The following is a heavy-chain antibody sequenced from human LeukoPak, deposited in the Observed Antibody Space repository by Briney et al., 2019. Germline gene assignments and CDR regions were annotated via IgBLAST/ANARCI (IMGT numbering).Heavy chain of an antibody. CDR2: IRSKTYSGTT. V-gene: IGHV3-49*03. CDR1: GFTFGDHG. CDR3: LRAYSSNWLLDY. D-gene: IGHD6-13*01. J-gene: IGHJ4*02. Sequence: GESLRLSCTGSGFTFGDHGMSWFRQAPGKGLEWVGLIRSKTYSGTTEYAASVKGRFTISRDDSNSIAYLQMNSLKTEDTAVYYCLRAYSSNWLLDYWGQGTLVTVSS.